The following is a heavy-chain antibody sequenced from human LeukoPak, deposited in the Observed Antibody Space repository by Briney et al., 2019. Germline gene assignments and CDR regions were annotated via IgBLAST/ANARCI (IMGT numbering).Heavy chain of an antibody. J-gene: IGHJ4*02. Sequence: GGSLRLSCAASGFTFSSYGMSWVRQAPGKGLEWVSGISGSGDNTYYADSVKGRFTISRDNSKNTLFLQMNSLRAEDTAVYYCAREEGGRLGIDYYFDYWGQGTLVTVSS. CDR2: ISGSGDNT. CDR1: GFTFSSYG. V-gene: IGHV3-23*01. D-gene: IGHD7-27*01. CDR3: AREEGGRLGIDYYFDY.